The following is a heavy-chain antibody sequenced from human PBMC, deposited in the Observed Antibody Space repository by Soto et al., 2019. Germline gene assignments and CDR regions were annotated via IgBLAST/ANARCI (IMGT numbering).Heavy chain of an antibody. D-gene: IGHD4-17*01. CDR3: ARDKSPYGDYLVVLDP. J-gene: IGHJ5*02. CDR2: TYYRFKWYN. V-gene: IGHV6-1*01. Sequence: SQTLSLTCAISGDSVSSNSAAWNWIRQSPSRGLEWLGRTYYRFKWYNDYAVSVKSRITFNPDTSKNQFSLQLNSVTPEDTAVYYCARDKSPYGDYLVVLDPWGQGTLVTVSS. CDR1: GDSVSSNSAA.